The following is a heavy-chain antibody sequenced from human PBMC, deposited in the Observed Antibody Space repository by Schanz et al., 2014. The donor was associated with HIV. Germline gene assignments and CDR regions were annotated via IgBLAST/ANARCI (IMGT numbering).Heavy chain of an antibody. CDR1: GYTFASYG. D-gene: IGHD3-9*01. CDR3: AKGQDWPGPQLDH. Sequence: VQLLRSGAEVKKPGASVKVSCKTSGYTFASYGITWVRQAPGQGLDWVGWISPYNGDRKYDQKFQGRVTLTTDTSTNTAYMELRSLRSDDTAVYYCAKGQDWPGPQLDHWGHGSLVIVSS. J-gene: IGHJ4*03. CDR2: ISPYNGDR. V-gene: IGHV1-18*01.